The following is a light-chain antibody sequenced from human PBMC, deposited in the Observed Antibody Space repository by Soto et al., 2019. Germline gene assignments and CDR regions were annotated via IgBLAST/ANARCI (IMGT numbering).Light chain of an antibody. V-gene: IGKV1-5*03. CDR3: QQYSTYFWT. CDR2: QAS. J-gene: IGKJ1*01. Sequence: DIQMTQSPSTLSASVGDRVTITCRASQSIRTWLAWYQQKPGKAPRLLMYQASSLKSGVPSRFSGSGSETEFTLTILSLQPDDTATYFCQQYSTYFWTFGQGTKVDIK. CDR1: QSIRTW.